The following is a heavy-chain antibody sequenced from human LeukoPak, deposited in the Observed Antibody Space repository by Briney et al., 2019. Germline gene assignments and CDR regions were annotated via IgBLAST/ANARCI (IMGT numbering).Heavy chain of an antibody. J-gene: IGHJ1*01. CDR3: ASKVYCSSTSCYGEH. D-gene: IGHD2-2*01. Sequence: IRQPXGKGXXXXXYIYYSGSTNYNPSLKSRVTISVDTSKNQFSLKLSSVTAADTAVYYCASKVYCSSTSCYGEHWGQGTLVTVSS. V-gene: IGHV4-59*01. CDR2: IYYSGST.